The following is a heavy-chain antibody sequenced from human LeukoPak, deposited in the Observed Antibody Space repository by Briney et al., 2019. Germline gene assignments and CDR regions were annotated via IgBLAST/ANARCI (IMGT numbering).Heavy chain of an antibody. V-gene: IGHV4-34*01. CDR2: INHSGST. CDR3: ARDTRGYSSSWSDY. J-gene: IGHJ4*02. CDR1: GGSFSGYY. Sequence: PSETLSLTCAVYGGSFSGYYWSWIRQPPGKGLEWIGEINHSGSTNYNPSLKSRVTISVDTSKNQFSLKLSSVTAADTAVYYCARDTRGYSSSWSDYWGQGTLVTVSS. D-gene: IGHD6-13*01.